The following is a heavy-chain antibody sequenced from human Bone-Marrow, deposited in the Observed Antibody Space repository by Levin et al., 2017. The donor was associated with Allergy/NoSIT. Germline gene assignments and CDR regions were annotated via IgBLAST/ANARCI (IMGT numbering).Heavy chain of an antibody. V-gene: IGHV3-23*01. J-gene: IGHJ4*02. CDR2: ISGSGAGT. Sequence: GGSLRLSCAASGFTFRTYAMSWVRQAPGKGLGWLSGISGSGAGTFYADSVKGRFNISKDNSKNLVYLQLNSLRVEGTAVFDCEKVGSGWFRDKLDSWGQGTLVTVSS. D-gene: IGHD6-19*01. CDR1: GFTFRTYA. CDR3: EKVGSGWFRDKLDS.